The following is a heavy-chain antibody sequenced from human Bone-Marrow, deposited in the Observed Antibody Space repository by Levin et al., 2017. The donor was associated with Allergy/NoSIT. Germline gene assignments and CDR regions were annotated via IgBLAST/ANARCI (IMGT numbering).Heavy chain of an antibody. Sequence: GESLKISCAASGFTFGNFAMHWVRLTPGKGLEWVAVMSYDGSSKYYADSVKGRFTISGDSSKNTVYLQMNSVRAEDAAVYYCARAHHPLYRYTGKNSFWYIDLWGRGTLVKVS. D-gene: IGHD1-26*01. CDR2: MSYDGSSK. CDR3: ARAHHPLYRYTGKNSFWYIDL. CDR1: GFTFGNFA. J-gene: IGHJ2*01. V-gene: IGHV3-30-3*01.